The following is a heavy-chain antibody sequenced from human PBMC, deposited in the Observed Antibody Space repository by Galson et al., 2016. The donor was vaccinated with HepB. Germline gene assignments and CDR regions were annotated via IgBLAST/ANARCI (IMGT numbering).Heavy chain of an antibody. Sequence: TLSLTCTVSGDSISSGGYYWSWIRQHPGKGLDWIGYIYYTGSTYYNPSLQSRVIISLDTSKNQFSLKVTSVTAADTAVYYCARDGGRLAVDYWGQGTLVTVSS. D-gene: IGHD1-26*01. V-gene: IGHV4-31*03. CDR1: GDSISSGGYY. J-gene: IGHJ4*02. CDR3: ARDGGRLAVDY. CDR2: IYYTGST.